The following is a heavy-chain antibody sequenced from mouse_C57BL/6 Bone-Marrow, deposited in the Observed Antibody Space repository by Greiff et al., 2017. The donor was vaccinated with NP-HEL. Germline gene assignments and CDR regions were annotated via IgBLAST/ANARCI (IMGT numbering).Heavy chain of an antibody. CDR2: INPNNGGT. V-gene: IGHV1-18*01. Sequence: EVQLMESGPELVKPGASVKIPCKASGYTFTDYNMDWVKQSPGKSLEWIGDINPNNGGTIYNQKFKGKATLTVDKSSSTAYMELRSLTSEDTAVYYSARVRITTGVATGYFDVWGTGTTVTGSS. J-gene: IGHJ1*03. CDR1: GYTFTDYN. D-gene: IGHD1-1*01. CDR3: ARVRITTGVATGYFDV.